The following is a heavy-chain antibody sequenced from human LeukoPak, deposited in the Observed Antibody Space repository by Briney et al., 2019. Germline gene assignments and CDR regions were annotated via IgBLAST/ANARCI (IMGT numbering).Heavy chain of an antibody. CDR2: ISSSGSTI. CDR1: GFTFSSYE. V-gene: IGHV3-48*03. Sequence: GGSLRLSCAASGFTFSSYEMNWVRQAPGKGLEWVSYISSSGSTIYYADSVKGRFTISRDNAKNSLYLQMNSLRAEDTAVYYCARDGLGDFWSGYYLAYFDYWGQGTLVTVSS. J-gene: IGHJ4*02. D-gene: IGHD3-3*01. CDR3: ARDGLGDFWSGYYLAYFDY.